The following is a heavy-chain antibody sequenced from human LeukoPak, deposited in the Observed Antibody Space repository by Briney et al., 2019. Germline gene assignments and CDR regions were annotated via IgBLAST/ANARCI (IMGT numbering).Heavy chain of an antibody. D-gene: IGHD3-10*01. CDR1: GFTFSSYG. CDR2: MNSDGSTT. Sequence: HPGRSLRLSCAASGFTFSSYGMHWVRQAPGKGLVWVSRMNSDGSTTNYADSVKGRFTISRDNAKNTLYLQMNSLRAEDTAVYYCTRSYYYGSGSYAFDIWGQGTMVTVSS. CDR3: TRSYYYGSGSYAFDI. V-gene: IGHV3-74*01. J-gene: IGHJ3*02.